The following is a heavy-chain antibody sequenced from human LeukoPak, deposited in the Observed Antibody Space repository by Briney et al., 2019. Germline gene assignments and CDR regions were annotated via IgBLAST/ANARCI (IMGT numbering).Heavy chain of an antibody. CDR2: IIPIFGTA. CDR1: GGTFSSYD. D-gene: IGHD3-22*01. CDR3: ARVPEHYYDSSASSPHFDY. Sequence: ASVKVSCKASGGTFSSYDIGCVRQAPGQGLEWMGGIIPIFGTANYAQKFQGRVTITADESTSTAYMELSSLRSEDTAVYYCARVPEHYYDSSASSPHFDYWGQGTLVTVSS. J-gene: IGHJ4*02. V-gene: IGHV1-69*13.